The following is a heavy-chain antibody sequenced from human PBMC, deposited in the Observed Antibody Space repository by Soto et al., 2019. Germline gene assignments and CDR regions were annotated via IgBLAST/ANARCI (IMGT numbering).Heavy chain of an antibody. J-gene: IGHJ4*02. V-gene: IGHV3-74*01. Sequence: EVQLVESGGGLVQPGGSLRLSCASSGFSFSSYWMHWVRQAPGKGLVWVSRINRDGSSTTYADSVKGRFTISRDNAKNTVYLQMNSLRAEDTAVYYCARDYDFWSSYPSVYFDYWGQGNLVTVSS. CDR2: INRDGSST. CDR1: GFSFSSYW. CDR3: ARDYDFWSSYPSVYFDY. D-gene: IGHD3-3*01.